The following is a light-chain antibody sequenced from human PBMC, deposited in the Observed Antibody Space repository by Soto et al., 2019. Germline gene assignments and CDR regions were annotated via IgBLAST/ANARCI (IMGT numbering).Light chain of an antibody. Sequence: QSVLTQPPSVSGAPGQRVTISCTGSSSNIGAGYNVHWYQQVPGTAPKLLIYGDSNRPSGVPDRFSGSKSGTSASLAITGLAAEDEAYYYCQSYDSSLSGWLFGGGTKLTVL. V-gene: IGLV1-40*01. CDR3: QSYDSSLSGWL. CDR1: SSNIGAGYN. CDR2: GDS. J-gene: IGLJ3*02.